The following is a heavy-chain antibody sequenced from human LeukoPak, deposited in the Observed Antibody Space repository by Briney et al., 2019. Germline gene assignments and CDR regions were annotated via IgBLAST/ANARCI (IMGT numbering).Heavy chain of an antibody. D-gene: IGHD6-6*01. CDR2: ISPTGST. CDR1: GGSVSSYY. J-gene: IGHJ4*02. V-gene: IGHV4-4*07. CDR3: ARGGSYINSSPSFDY. Sequence: KPSETLSLTCTVSGGSVSSYYWSWIRQPAGKGLEWIGRISPTGSTNYSPSLKSRVTMPGDTSKNQFSLKLSSVTAADTAVYYCARGGSYINSSPSFDYWGQGTLVTVSS.